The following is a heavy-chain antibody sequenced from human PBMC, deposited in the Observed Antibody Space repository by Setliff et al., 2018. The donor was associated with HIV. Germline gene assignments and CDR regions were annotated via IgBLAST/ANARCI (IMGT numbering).Heavy chain of an antibody. CDR3: ARGRDGELFTKEGNYYYYMDV. J-gene: IGHJ6*03. CDR1: GYSISSDYY. V-gene: IGHV4-61*02. Sequence: PSETLSLTCAVSGYSISSDYYWSWIRRPAGKGLEWIGRSQASGSTNYNPSLKSRLTIAVDPSKNQLSLNLNSVTAADTAVYYCARGRDGELFTKEGNYYYYMDVWGKGTTVTVSS. CDR2: SQASGST. D-gene: IGHD3-10*01.